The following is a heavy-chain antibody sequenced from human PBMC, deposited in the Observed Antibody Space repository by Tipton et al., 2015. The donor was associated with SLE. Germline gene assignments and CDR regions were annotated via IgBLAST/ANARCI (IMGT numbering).Heavy chain of an antibody. CDR1: GGSITSTSYY. CDR3: ATYGSSWGTYWYFDL. J-gene: IGHJ2*01. CDR2: IYYSGST. D-gene: IGHD6-13*01. Sequence: TLSLTCTVSGGSITSTSYYWGWIRQPPGKGLEWIGNIYYSGSTYYNLSLKSRVTISVDTSKNQFSLKLSSVSAADTAVYYCATYGSSWGTYWYFDLWGRGTLVTVSS. V-gene: IGHV4-39*01.